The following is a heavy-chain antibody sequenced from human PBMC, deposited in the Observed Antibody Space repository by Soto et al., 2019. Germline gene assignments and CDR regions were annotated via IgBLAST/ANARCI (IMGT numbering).Heavy chain of an antibody. CDR2: IYYNGNT. Sequence: PSETLSRTCTVSGGSIRSYFWSWIRQSPGKGLEWIRYIYYNGNTNYNPSLASRVTISVDTSKNHFSLKLNSVTVADTAVYYCARGGASSRWLDPWGQGTLVTSPQ. V-gene: IGHV4-59*01. CDR1: GGSIRSYF. CDR3: ARGGASSRWLDP. J-gene: IGHJ5*02. D-gene: IGHD3-10*01.